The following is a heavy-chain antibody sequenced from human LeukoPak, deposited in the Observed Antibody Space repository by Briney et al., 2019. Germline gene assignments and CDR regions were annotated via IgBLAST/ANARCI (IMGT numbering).Heavy chain of an antibody. J-gene: IGHJ4*02. V-gene: IGHV4-34*01. Sequence: PSETLSLTCTVSGGSISSYYWSWIRQPPGKGLEWIGEINHSGSTNYNPSLKSRVTISVDTSKNQFSLKLSSVTAADTAVYYCARGQYGSGSYKGNYFDYWGQGTLVTVSS. CDR3: ARGQYGSGSYKGNYFDY. D-gene: IGHD3-10*01. CDR2: INHSGST. CDR1: GGSISSYY.